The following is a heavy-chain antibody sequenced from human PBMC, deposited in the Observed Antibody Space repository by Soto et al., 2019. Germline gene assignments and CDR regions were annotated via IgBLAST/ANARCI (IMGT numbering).Heavy chain of an antibody. Sequence: ETLSLTCTFSGCSISSYYWSWIRQPPGKGLEWIGYIYYSGSTNYNPSLKSRVTISVDTSKNQFSLKLSSVTAADTAVYYCARRYGASFDYWGQGTLVTVSS. D-gene: IGHD4-17*01. CDR1: GCSISSYY. CDR2: IYYSGST. V-gene: IGHV4-59*01. CDR3: ARRYGASFDY. J-gene: IGHJ4*02.